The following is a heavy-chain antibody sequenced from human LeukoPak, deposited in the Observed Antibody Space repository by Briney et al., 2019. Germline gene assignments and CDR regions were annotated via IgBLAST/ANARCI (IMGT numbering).Heavy chain of an antibody. J-gene: IGHJ4*02. CDR2: IYSGGTT. CDR1: GFTVSSNY. CDR3: AGRVCSSTSCSRSFDY. Sequence: GGSLTLTCAASGFTVSSNYMSWVRQPPGKGLEWVSVIYSGGTTYYEASVKGRFTISRDNSKNTLYLQMQSLRAEDTAVYYCAGRVCSSTSCSRSFDYWGQGTLVTVSS. V-gene: IGHV3-53*01. D-gene: IGHD2-2*01.